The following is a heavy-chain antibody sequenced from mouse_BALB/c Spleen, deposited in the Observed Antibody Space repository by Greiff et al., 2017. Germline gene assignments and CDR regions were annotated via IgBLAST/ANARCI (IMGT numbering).Heavy chain of an antibody. D-gene: IGHD2-4*01. CDR2: IDPANGNT. V-gene: IGHV14-3*02. J-gene: IGHJ4*01. CDR3: ARATMITTFMDY. CDR1: GFNIKDTY. Sequence: EVQLQQSGAELVKPGASVKLSCTASGFNIKDTYMHWVKQRPEQGLEWIGRIDPANGNTKYDPKFQGKATITADTSSNTAYLQLSSLTSGDTAVYYCARATMITTFMDYWGQGTSVTVSS.